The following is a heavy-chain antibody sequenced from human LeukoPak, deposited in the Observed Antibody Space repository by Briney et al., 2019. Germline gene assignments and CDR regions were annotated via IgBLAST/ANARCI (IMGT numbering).Heavy chain of an antibody. D-gene: IGHD3-22*01. CDR3: FTGSAYYYDS. CDR1: GFTFSRYA. J-gene: IGHJ5*01. Sequence: GGSLRLSCAASGFTFSRYAMHWVRQARGKGLEWVAVTSPDGNEKYYADSVKGRFTISRDNSKNTVFLQMNSLSTEDTAVYSCFTGSAYYYDSWGQGTLVTVSS. V-gene: IGHV3-30*01. CDR2: TSPDGNEK.